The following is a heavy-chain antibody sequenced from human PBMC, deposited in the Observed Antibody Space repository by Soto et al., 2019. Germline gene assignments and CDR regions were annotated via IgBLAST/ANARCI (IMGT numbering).Heavy chain of an antibody. Sequence: RLSCAASGFTLSSYWMSWIRRVPGKGLEWVANTKGDGSEMYLIDSVAGRFTISRDNARNTVSLQMNNLRVEDTALYYCERDGRGGWHFDSWGQGTVVTVYS. D-gene: IGHD6-19*01. J-gene: IGHJ4*02. CDR1: GFTLSSYW. CDR2: TKGDGSEM. V-gene: IGHV3-7*01. CDR3: ERDGRGGWHFDS.